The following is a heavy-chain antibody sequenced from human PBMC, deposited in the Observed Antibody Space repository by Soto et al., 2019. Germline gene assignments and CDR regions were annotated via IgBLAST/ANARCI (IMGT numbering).Heavy chain of an antibody. V-gene: IGHV4-4*02. Sequence: SETLSLTCAVSGGSISSSNWWSWVRQSPGKGLEWIGEIYHSGSTNYNPSLKSRVTISVDKSKNQFSLKLSSVTAADTAVYYCARDPVGATDFDHWGQGTLVTVSS. J-gene: IGHJ4*02. CDR3: ARDPVGATDFDH. CDR1: GGSISSSNW. D-gene: IGHD1-26*01. CDR2: IYHSGST.